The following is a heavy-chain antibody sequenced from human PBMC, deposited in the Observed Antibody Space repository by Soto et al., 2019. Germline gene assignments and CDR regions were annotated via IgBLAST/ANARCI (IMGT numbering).Heavy chain of an antibody. D-gene: IGHD3-10*01. Sequence: QVQLQESGPGLVKPSETLSLTCTVSGGSISSYYWSWIRQPPGKGLEWIGYIYYSGSTNYNPSLKSRVTISVDTSKNQFSLKLSSVTAADTAVYYCARDIRRAVRGVITSHTYYYYYMDVWGKGTTVTVSS. CDR1: GGSISSYY. CDR2: IYYSGST. J-gene: IGHJ6*03. CDR3: ARDIRRAVRGVITSHTYYYYYMDV. V-gene: IGHV4-59*01.